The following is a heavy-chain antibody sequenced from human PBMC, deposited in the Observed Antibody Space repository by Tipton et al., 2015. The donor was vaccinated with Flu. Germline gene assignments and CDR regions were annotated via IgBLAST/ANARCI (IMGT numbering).Heavy chain of an antibody. J-gene: IGHJ5*02. CDR2: ISGGGGST. D-gene: IGHD2-21*02. V-gene: IGHV3-23*01. Sequence: SLRLSCAASGFTFRSYGMTWVRQAPGKGLEWVSGISGGGGSTFYADSMKGRSTISRDNSKNTLYLQLNSLRAEDTALYYCAKTDGGDYYPRFDPWGQGTLVTVSS. CDR3: AKTDGGDYYPRFDP. CDR1: GFTFRSYG.